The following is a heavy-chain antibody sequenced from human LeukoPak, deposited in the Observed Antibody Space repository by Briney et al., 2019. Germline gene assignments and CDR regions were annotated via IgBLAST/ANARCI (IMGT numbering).Heavy chain of an antibody. V-gene: IGHV3-30*18. D-gene: IGHD2-8*01. CDR2: ISYDGSNK. J-gene: IGHJ3*02. Sequence: GRSLRLSCAASGFTFSSYGMHWVRQAPGKGLEWVAVISYDGSNKYYADSVKGRFTISRDNSKNTLYLQMNSLRAEDTAVYYCAKDLLYGPPGGAFDIWGQGTMVTVSS. CDR1: GFTFSSYG. CDR3: AKDLLYGPPGGAFDI.